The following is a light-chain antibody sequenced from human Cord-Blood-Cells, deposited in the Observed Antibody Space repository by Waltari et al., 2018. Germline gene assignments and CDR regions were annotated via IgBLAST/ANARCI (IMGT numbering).Light chain of an antibody. V-gene: IGLV6-57*01. J-gene: IGLJ3*02. Sequence: NFMLTQPHSVSESPGKTVTISCTRSSGSIASNYVQWYQQRPDSSPTTVIYEDNQRPSGVPARFSGSIDSSSNSASLTISGLKTEDEADYYCQSYDSSNLVFGGGTKLTVL. CDR1: SGSIASNY. CDR3: QSYDSSNLV. CDR2: EDN.